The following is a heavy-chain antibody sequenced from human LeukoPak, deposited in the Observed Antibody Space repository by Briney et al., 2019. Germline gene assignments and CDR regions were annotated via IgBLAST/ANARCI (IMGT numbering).Heavy chain of an antibody. J-gene: IGHJ4*02. D-gene: IGHD2-15*01. V-gene: IGHV3-30*02. CDR2: IRYDGSNK. CDR3: AKGVVVVAAFATVKYFDY. Sequence: GGSLRLSCAASGFTFSSYGMHXVRQAPGKGXEXVAFIRYDGSNKYYADSVKGRFTISRDNSKNTLYLQMNSLRAEDTAVYYCAKGVVVVAAFATVKYFDYWGQGTLVNGSS. CDR1: GFTFSSYG.